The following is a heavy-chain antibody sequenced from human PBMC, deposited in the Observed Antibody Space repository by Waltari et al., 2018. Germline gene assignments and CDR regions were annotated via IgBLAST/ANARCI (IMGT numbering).Heavy chain of an antibody. J-gene: IGHJ4*02. CDR1: GFTFDDYA. Sequence: EVQLVESGGGLVKPGGSLRLSCAASGFTFDDYAMHWVRQAPGKGLEWVSGISWNSGSIGFADSVKGRFTIARDNAKNSLYLPMNSLRAEDTALYSCAKDMTTVAGTGFDYWGQGPLVTVSS. D-gene: IGHD6-19*01. CDR2: ISWNSGSI. CDR3: AKDMTTVAGTGFDY. V-gene: IGHV3-9*01.